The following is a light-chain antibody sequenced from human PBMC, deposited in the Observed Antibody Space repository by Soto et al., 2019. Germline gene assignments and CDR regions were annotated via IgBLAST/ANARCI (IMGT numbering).Light chain of an antibody. Sequence: DIQMTQSPSTLSASVGDRVTITCRASQSLGIWLALHQQKPGKAPKLLIYDASTLKSGVPSRFSGSGSGTKFTLTISSLQPDDFATYYCQEYNSYSGTFGQGTKVDIK. V-gene: IGKV1-5*01. CDR1: QSLGIW. J-gene: IGKJ1*01. CDR2: DAS. CDR3: QEYNSYSGT.